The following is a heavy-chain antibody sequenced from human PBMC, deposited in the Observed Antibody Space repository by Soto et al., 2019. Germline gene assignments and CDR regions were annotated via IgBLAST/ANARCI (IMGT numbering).Heavy chain of an antibody. D-gene: IGHD1-20*01. CDR3: ARDPPITGSLRGTPLMDF. CDR1: GYHFSSHG. Sequence: ASVKVSCKASGYHFSSHGISWVRRAPGQGLEWMGWISAYNGNTHYVQKFQERVTMTTDTSTSTAYMELRSLRSDDTAVYYCARDPPITGSLRGTPLMDFGGQGTTVTVSS. V-gene: IGHV1-18*04. CDR2: ISAYNGNT. J-gene: IGHJ6*02.